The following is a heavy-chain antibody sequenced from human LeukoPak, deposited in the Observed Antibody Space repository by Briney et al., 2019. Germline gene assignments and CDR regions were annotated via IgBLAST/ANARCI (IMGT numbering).Heavy chain of an antibody. CDR2: IYYSGST. V-gene: IGHV4-59*01. Sequence: SESLSLTCTVAAGSIISYYRRWIRQPPGGGVEWIGYIYYSGSTDNNPSLKSRVPISVATAKTQFSLKLSSVTAADTAVYYCAGAGGSGYFRSRDGFDYWGQGTLVTVSS. CDR1: AGSIISYY. J-gene: IGHJ4*02. CDR3: AGAGGSGYFRSRDGFDY. D-gene: IGHD3-22*01.